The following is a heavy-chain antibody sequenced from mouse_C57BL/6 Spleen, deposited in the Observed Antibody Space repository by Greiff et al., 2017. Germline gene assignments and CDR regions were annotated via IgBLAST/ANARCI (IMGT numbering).Heavy chain of an antibody. D-gene: IGHD1-1*01. CDR1: GFTFSSYT. V-gene: IGHV5-9*01. CDR2: ISGGGGNT. J-gene: IGHJ1*03. CDR3: ASSLLLRFPGYFDV. Sequence: EVKLMESGGGLVKPGGSLKLSCAASGFTFSSYTMSWVRQTPEKRLEWVATISGGGGNTYYPDSVKGRFTISRDNDKNTLYLQMSRLRSEDTALYYCASSLLLRFPGYFDVWGTGTTVTVSS.